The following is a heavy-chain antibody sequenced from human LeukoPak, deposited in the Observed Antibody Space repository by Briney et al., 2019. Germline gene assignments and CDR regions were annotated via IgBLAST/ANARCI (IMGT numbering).Heavy chain of an antibody. Sequence: PSETLSLTCTVSGGSVSSGSYYWSWMRQPPGKGLEWIGYVYYSGGTNYNPSLKSRVTISVDTSKNQFSLRLSSVTAADTAVYYCAGSRGDRSGYDLDFWGQGTLVTVSS. V-gene: IGHV4-61*01. CDR3: AGSRGDRSGYDLDF. CDR2: VYYSGGT. D-gene: IGHD5-12*01. CDR1: GGSVSSGSYY. J-gene: IGHJ4*02.